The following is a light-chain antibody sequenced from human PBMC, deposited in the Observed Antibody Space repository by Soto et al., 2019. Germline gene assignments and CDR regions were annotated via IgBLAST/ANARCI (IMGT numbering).Light chain of an antibody. J-gene: IGKJ1*01. CDR3: QQSHSSPPT. CDR1: QSISNF. Sequence: DIQMTQSPSSLSASVGDRVTITCRASQSISNFLNWYQQRQGQVPKLLIYAASNLYTDVPARFSGSGSGTEFTLTITSLQPEDSTTYYCQQSHSSPPTFGQGTKVEIK. V-gene: IGKV1-39*01. CDR2: AAS.